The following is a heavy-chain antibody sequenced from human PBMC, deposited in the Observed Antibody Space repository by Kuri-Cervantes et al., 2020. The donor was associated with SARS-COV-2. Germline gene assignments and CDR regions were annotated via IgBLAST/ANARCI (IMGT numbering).Heavy chain of an antibody. D-gene: IGHD6-13*01. CDR2: IYYSGST. CDR1: GGSISSSSYY. J-gene: IGHJ6*03. V-gene: IGHV4-39*07. Sequence: SETLSLTCTVSGGSISSSSYYWGWIRQPPGKGLEWIGSIYYSGSTYYNPSLKSRVTISVDTSKNQSSLKLSSVTAADTAVYYCAVYSSSPYYYYMDVWGKGTTVTVSS. CDR3: AVYSSSPYYYYMDV.